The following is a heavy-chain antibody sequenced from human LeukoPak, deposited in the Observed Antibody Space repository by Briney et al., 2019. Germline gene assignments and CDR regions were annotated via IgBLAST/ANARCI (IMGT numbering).Heavy chain of an antibody. CDR2: ISSSGSTT. D-gene: IGHD6-13*01. CDR3: ARESWVAFDI. Sequence: PGGSLRLSCAASGFTFSSYWMSWVRQAPGKGLEWVSYISSSGSTTYYADSVKGRFPISRDNAKNSLYLQMNSLRAEDTAVYYCARESWVAFDIWGQGTMVTVSS. J-gene: IGHJ3*02. CDR1: GFTFSSYW. V-gene: IGHV3-48*04.